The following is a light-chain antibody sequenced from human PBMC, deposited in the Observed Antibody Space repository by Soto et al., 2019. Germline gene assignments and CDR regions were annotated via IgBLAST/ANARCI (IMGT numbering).Light chain of an antibody. V-gene: IGKV3-20*01. CDR2: DAS. CDR1: QNVARNY. CDR3: QQYATSPLA. Sequence: ENVLTQSPGTLALSPGESATLSCRASQNVARNYLAWFQQRPGQAPRLLIYDASTRATGIPESFSGSGSGTDLTLTISRLEPEDFAVYFCQQYATSPLAFGGGIKVDI. J-gene: IGKJ4*01.